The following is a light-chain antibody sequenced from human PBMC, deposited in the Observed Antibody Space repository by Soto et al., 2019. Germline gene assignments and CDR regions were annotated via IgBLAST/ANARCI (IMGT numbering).Light chain of an antibody. V-gene: IGKV1-39*01. CDR2: AAS. CDR1: QTISTH. CDR3: QQSLTIPYT. J-gene: IGKJ2*01. Sequence: DIQMTQSPSSLSASVGDRVTITCRASQTISTHLNWYQQKSGKAPKLLIYAASTLQSGVPSRFSGSGSGTDFTLTINSLQPEDFATYYCQQSLTIPYTFGQGTKLEIK.